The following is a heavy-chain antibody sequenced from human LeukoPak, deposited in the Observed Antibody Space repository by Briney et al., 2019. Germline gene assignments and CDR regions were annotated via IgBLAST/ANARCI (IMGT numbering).Heavy chain of an antibody. J-gene: IGHJ5*02. Sequence: SQTLSLTCTVSGGSISSGGYYWSWIRQHPGKGLEWIGYIYYSGSTYYNPSLKSRVTISVDTSKNQFSLKLSSVTAAATAVYYCARGRPPPRITIFGVVTTSAYTWFDPWGQGTLVTVSS. CDR3: ARGRPPPRITIFGVVTTSAYTWFDP. CDR2: IYYSGST. D-gene: IGHD3-3*01. CDR1: GGSISSGGYY. V-gene: IGHV4-31*03.